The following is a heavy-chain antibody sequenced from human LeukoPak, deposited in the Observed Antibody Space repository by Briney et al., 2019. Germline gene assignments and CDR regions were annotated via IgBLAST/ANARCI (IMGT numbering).Heavy chain of an antibody. CDR3: ARDWVYYYDSSGYVDY. CDR2: ISSSGSTI. V-gene: IGHV3-11*01. J-gene: IGHJ4*02. Sequence: GGSLRLSCAASGFTFSDYYMSWIRQAPGKGLEWASYISSSGSTIYYADSVKGRFTISRDNAKNSLYLQMNSLRAEDTAVYYCARDWVYYYDSSGYVDYWGQGTLVTVSS. CDR1: GFTFSDYY. D-gene: IGHD3-22*01.